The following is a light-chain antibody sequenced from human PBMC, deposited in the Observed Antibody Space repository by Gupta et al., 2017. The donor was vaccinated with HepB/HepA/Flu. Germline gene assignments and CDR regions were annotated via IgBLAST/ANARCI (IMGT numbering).Light chain of an antibody. CDR3: QTYDNRRGGQEV. J-gene: IGLJ1*01. Sequence: SVLTQPPSVSGAPGPRVTISCTGNNSNIGAGYDVQWYQQLPGTAPKLLIFGNFRRHSGGPERVSTSKSGTSASLAITGLQAEEEADYYCQTYDNRRGGQEVFGTGTAVTVL. V-gene: IGLV1-40*01. CDR1: NSNIGAGYD. CDR2: GNF.